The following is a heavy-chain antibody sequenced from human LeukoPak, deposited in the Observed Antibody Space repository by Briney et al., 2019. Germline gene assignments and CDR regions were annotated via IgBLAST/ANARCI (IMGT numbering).Heavy chain of an antibody. Sequence: PGGSLRLSCAASGFTFSSYWMSRVRQAPGKGLEWVANIKQDGSEKYYVDSVKGRFIISRDNAKNSLYLQMNSLRAEDTAVYYCARDRGYSSFDYWGQGTLVTVSS. CDR2: IKQDGSEK. CDR3: ARDRGYSSFDY. J-gene: IGHJ4*02. CDR1: GFTFSSYW. D-gene: IGHD6-19*01. V-gene: IGHV3-7*01.